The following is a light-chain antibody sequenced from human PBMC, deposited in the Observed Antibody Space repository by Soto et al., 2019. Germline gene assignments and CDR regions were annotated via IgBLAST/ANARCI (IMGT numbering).Light chain of an antibody. CDR3: SSYTSSSTYV. V-gene: IGLV2-14*01. J-gene: IGLJ1*01. Sequence: SVLTQPASVSGSPGQSITISCTGTSSDVGGYNYVSWYQQHPGKAPKLMIYEVSNRPSGVSNRFSGSKSGNTASLTISGPQADDEADYYCSSYTSSSTYVFGPGIKVTVL. CDR2: EVS. CDR1: SSDVGGYNY.